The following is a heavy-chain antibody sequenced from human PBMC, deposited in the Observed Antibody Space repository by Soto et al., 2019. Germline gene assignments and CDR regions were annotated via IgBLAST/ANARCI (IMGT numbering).Heavy chain of an antibody. J-gene: IGHJ5*02. CDR2: FDPEGGET. V-gene: IGHV1-24*01. Sequence: GAPVKVSCKDPGYTLTELSMHWVRQAPGKGLGWMGGFDPEGGETIYSQKCQGRVTVTEDTSTDTVYMELSSLRSEDTAVYYCATLVSGEGVVGAILHWFDPWGQGTLGTLSS. D-gene: IGHD1-26*01. CDR1: GYTLTELS. CDR3: ATLVSGEGVVGAILHWFDP.